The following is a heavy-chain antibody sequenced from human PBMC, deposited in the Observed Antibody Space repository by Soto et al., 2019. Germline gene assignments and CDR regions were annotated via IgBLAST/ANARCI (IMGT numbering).Heavy chain of an antibody. J-gene: IGHJ5*02. V-gene: IGHV4-59*08. D-gene: IGHD6-6*01. CDR3: ARCIAARPNWFDP. CDR2: IYYSGST. CDR1: GGSISSYY. Sequence: SETLSLTCTVSGGSISSYYWSWIRQPPGKGLEWIGYIYYSGSTNYNPSLKSRVTISVDTSKNQFSLKLSSVTAADTAVYYCARCIAARPNWFDPWGQGTLVTVSS.